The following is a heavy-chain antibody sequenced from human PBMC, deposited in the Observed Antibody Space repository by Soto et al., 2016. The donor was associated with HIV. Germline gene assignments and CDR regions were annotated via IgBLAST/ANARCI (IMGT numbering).Heavy chain of an antibody. CDR3: ARSRVSGAPAPFDY. Sequence: QVQLVQSGAEVKKPGASVKVSCKASGYTFINYDINWVRQATGQGLEWMGWTNPKSGNTGYAQKFQGRVTMTRNTSISTVYMELSSLRSEDTAVYYCARSRVSGAPAPFDYWGQGSLITVSS. J-gene: IGHJ4*02. CDR1: GYTFINYD. V-gene: IGHV1-8*02. CDR2: TNPKSGNT. D-gene: IGHD1-26*01.